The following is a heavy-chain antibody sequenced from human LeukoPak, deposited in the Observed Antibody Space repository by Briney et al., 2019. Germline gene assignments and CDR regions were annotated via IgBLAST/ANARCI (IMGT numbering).Heavy chain of an antibody. V-gene: IGHV1-18*01. Sequence: RGASVKVSCKASGYTFTSYGISWVRQAPGQGLEWMGWISAYNGNTNYAQKLQGRVTMTTDTSTSTAYMELRSLRSDDTAVYYCAATRFSGSYFGPDAFDIWGQGTMVTVSS. D-gene: IGHD1-26*01. CDR3: AATRFSGSYFGPDAFDI. CDR2: ISAYNGNT. J-gene: IGHJ3*02. CDR1: GYTFTSYG.